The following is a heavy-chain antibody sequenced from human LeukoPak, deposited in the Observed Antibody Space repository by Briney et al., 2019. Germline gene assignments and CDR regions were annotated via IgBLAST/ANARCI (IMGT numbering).Heavy chain of an antibody. D-gene: IGHD3-10*01. J-gene: IGHJ4*02. CDR1: GFPFSAYE. CDR2: ISTSGSSI. V-gene: IGHV3-48*03. Sequence: GGSLRLSCAASGFPFSAYEMNWVRQAPGKGLEWVSYISTSGSSIYYADSVKGRFTISRDNAKNSLYLQMNILRAEDTAVYYCARTPSDYGSGSYMDYWGQGTLVTVSS. CDR3: ARTPSDYGSGSYMDY.